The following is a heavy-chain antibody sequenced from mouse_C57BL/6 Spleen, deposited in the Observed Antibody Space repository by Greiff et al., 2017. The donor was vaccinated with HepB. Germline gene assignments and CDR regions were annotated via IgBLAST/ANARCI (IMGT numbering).Heavy chain of an antibody. D-gene: IGHD1-1*01. V-gene: IGHV4-1*01. CDR1: GIDFSRYW. J-gene: IGHJ4*01. Sequence: EVKVIESGGGLVQPGGSLKLSCAASGIDFSRYWMSWVRRAPGKGLEWIGEINPDSSTINYAPSLKDKFIISRDNAKNTLYLQMSKVRSEDTALYYCARPHYYGSSYAMDYWGQGTSVTVSS. CDR2: INPDSSTI. CDR3: ARPHYYGSSYAMDY.